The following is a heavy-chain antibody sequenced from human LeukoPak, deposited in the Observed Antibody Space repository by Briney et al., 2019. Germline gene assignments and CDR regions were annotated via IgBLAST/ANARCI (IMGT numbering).Heavy chain of an antibody. CDR1: GFTFSSYA. V-gene: IGHV3-23*01. D-gene: IGHD3-22*01. CDR3: VKRRYDSSGYFDY. CDR2: ISGSGGST. Sequence: SGGSLRLSCVASGFTFSSYAMSWVRQAPGKGLEWVSVISGSGGSTYYADSVKGRFTISRDNSQNTLYLQMNSLRAEDTAVYYCVKRRYDSSGYFDYWGQGTPVTVSS. J-gene: IGHJ4*02.